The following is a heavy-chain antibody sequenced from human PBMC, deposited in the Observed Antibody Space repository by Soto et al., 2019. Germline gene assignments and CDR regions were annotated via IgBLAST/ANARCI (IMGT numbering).Heavy chain of an antibody. V-gene: IGHV1-69*06. J-gene: IGHJ5*02. Sequence: SVKVSCKASGDIFDNYAISWVRQAPGQGLEWLGGISPVIGTTHYAQIFQGRLTITADRSTMTTYMELSGLKSEDTAIYFCARDYSGYDPALNRFDPWGQGTLVTVSS. CDR3: ARDYSGYDPALNRFDP. CDR1: GDIFDNYA. D-gene: IGHD5-12*01. CDR2: ISPVIGTT.